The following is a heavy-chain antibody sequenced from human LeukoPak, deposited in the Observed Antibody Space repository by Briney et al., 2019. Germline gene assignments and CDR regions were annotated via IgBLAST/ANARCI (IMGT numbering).Heavy chain of an antibody. CDR2: IYYSGST. D-gene: IGHD3-22*01. Sequence: SETLSLTCTVSGVSISSSNSYWGWIRQPPGKGLEWIGSIYYSGSTYYNPSLKSRVTISVDTSKNQFSLKLSSVTAADTAVYYCASGDYYDSSGYYYVLKQKNAFDIWGQGTMVTVSS. CDR1: GVSISSSNSY. CDR3: ASGDYYDSSGYYYVLKQKNAFDI. J-gene: IGHJ3*02. V-gene: IGHV4-39*07.